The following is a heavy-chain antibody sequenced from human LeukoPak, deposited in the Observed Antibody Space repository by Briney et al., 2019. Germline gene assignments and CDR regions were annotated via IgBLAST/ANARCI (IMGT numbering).Heavy chain of an antibody. J-gene: IGHJ5*02. V-gene: IGHV1-2*02. D-gene: IGHD2-21*01. Sequence: ASVTVSCKASGYTFTGYYMHWVRQAPGQGLEWMGWINPNGGGTNYAQKFQGRVTMTRDTSISTAYMELSRLRSDDTAVYYCARHMALRRDWFDPWGQGTLVTVSS. CDR2: INPNGGGT. CDR1: GYTFTGYY. CDR3: ARHMALRRDWFDP.